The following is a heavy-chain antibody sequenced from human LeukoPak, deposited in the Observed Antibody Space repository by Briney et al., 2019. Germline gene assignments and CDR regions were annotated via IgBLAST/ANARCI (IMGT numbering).Heavy chain of an antibody. CDR3: ANLDCGGDCYSY. J-gene: IGHJ4*02. Sequence: RGSLRLSCAASVFTFSSYCMNWVRQAPGKGLEWVGFILYDGSNKYYADSVKGRFTISRDNSKNTLYLQMTSLRAEDTAVYYCANLDCGGDCYSYWGQGTLVTVSS. V-gene: IGHV3-30*02. CDR2: ILYDGSNK. CDR1: VFTFSSYC. D-gene: IGHD2-21*02.